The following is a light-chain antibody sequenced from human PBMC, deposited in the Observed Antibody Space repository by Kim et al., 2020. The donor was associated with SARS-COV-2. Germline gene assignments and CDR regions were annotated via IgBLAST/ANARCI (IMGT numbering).Light chain of an antibody. V-gene: IGKV1-5*01. CDR1: QSINIY. CDR2: DAS. J-gene: IGKJ1*01. CDR3: QEYKSDSWT. Sequence: DIQMTQSPSTLSASVGDRVTITCRASQSINIYLAWYQQKPGKAPSLLIYDASILESGVPSRFSSSGSGTEFTLTISSLQPDDFATYYCQEYKSDSWTFGQGTKVEIK.